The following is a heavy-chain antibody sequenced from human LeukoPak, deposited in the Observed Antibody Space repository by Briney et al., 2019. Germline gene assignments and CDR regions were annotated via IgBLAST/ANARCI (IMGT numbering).Heavy chain of an antibody. Sequence: SETLSLTCTVSGGSISSYYWSWIRQPPGKGLEWIGYIYYSGSTNYNPSLKSRVTISVDTSKNQFSLKLSSVTAADTAVYYCVRHGSLHLPEFALLSGGNWFDPWGQGTLVTVSS. D-gene: IGHD3-10*01. CDR1: GGSISSYY. CDR2: IYYSGST. V-gene: IGHV4-59*08. CDR3: VRHGSLHLPEFALLSGGNWFDP. J-gene: IGHJ5*02.